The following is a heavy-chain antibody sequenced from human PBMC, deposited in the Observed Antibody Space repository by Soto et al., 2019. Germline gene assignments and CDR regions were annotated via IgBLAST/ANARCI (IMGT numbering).Heavy chain of an antibody. CDR2: IYHSGST. J-gene: IGHJ4*02. V-gene: IGHV4-30-2*01. Sequence: PSETLSLTCAVSGGSISSGGYSWSWIRQPPGKGLEWIGYIYHSGSTYYNTSLKSRVTISVDRSKNQFSLKLSSVTAADTAVYYCARGLITGSQYSGGWYYFDSWGQGTQVTVSS. CDR3: ARGLITGSQYSGGWYYFDS. CDR1: GGSISSGGYS. D-gene: IGHD1-26*01.